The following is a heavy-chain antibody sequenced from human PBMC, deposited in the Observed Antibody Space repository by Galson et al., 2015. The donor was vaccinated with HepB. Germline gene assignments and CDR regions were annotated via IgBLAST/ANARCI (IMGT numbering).Heavy chain of an antibody. CDR1: GFTFSSYV. Sequence: SLRLSCAASGFTFSSYVMSWVRQAPGKGLEWVSAISGSGGSTYYADSVKGRFTISRDNAKNTLYLQMNSLRAEDTAVYYCARASQTRDGYINFDYWGQGTLVTVSP. V-gene: IGHV3-23*01. CDR3: ARASQTRDGYINFDY. D-gene: IGHD5-24*01. CDR2: ISGSGGST. J-gene: IGHJ4*02.